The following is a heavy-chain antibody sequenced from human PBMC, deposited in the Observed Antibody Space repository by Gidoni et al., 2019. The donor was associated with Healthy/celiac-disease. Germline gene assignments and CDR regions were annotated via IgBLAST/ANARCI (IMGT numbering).Heavy chain of an antibody. CDR3: ARHWEDTASVDY. J-gene: IGHJ4*02. Sequence: QLQLQESGPGLVKPSETLSLTCTVSGGSISSSSYYWGWIRQPPGKGLEWIGSIYYSGSTYYNPSLKSRVTISVDTSKNQFSLKLSSVTAADTAVYYCARHWEDTASVDYWGQGTLVTVSS. D-gene: IGHD5-18*01. V-gene: IGHV4-39*01. CDR2: IYYSGST. CDR1: GGSISSSSYY.